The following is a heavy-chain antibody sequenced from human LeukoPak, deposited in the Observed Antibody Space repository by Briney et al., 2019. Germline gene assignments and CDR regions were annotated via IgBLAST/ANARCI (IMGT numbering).Heavy chain of an antibody. D-gene: IGHD5-24*01. Sequence: GGSLRLSCAASGFAFTNFAVSWVRQAPGKGLEWVSALSGSGNATYYADFVRGRFTISRDNSKNILYLQMNSLLAEDTAVYFCASQMAATSHWGQGILVTVSS. V-gene: IGHV3-23*01. CDR1: GFAFTNFA. J-gene: IGHJ4*02. CDR3: ASQMAATSH. CDR2: LSGSGNAT.